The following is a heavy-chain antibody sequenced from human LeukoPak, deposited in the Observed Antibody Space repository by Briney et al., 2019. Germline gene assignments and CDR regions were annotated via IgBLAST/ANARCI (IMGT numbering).Heavy chain of an antibody. Sequence: GGSLRLSCAASGFTFSSYGMHWVRQAPGKGLEWVAFIRYDGSNKYYADSVKGRFTISRDNSKNTLYLQMNSLRAEDTAVYYCAKDPYYYDSQRYFDYWGQGTLVTVSS. CDR3: AKDPYYYDSQRYFDY. D-gene: IGHD3-22*01. V-gene: IGHV3-30*02. CDR2: IRYDGSNK. J-gene: IGHJ4*02. CDR1: GFTFSSYG.